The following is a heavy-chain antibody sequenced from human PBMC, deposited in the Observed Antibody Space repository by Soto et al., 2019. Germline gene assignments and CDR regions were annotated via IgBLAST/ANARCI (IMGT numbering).Heavy chain of an antibody. CDR2: IYHSGTT. J-gene: IGHJ5*02. CDR3: ARSDCYGVCRGKWLDP. V-gene: IGHV4-4*02. Sequence: QVQLQESGPGLVKPSGTLSLTCAVSGGSISSDDWWTWVRQTPGKGLEWIGEIYHSGTTNYNPSLMSRVTIAVDKAKSQFSLRLDSVTAADTAVYYCARSDCYGVCRGKWLDPWGQGILFTVSS. D-gene: IGHD2-21*02. CDR1: GGSISSDDW.